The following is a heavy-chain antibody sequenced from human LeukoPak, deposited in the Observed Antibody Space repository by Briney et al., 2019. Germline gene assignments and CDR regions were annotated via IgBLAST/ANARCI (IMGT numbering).Heavy chain of an antibody. CDR2: IGGRGGST. J-gene: IGHJ4*02. CDR3: ARDPGVVAFHYFDF. Sequence: GGSLRLSRAASGFTFSSHAMAWVRQAPGKGLEWVSAIGGRGGSTYYADSVKGRFTISRDNSKNTVYLQMNSLRAEDTAVYYCARDPGVVAFHYFDFWGQGTLVTVSS. CDR1: GFTFSSHA. D-gene: IGHD3-3*01. V-gene: IGHV3-23*01.